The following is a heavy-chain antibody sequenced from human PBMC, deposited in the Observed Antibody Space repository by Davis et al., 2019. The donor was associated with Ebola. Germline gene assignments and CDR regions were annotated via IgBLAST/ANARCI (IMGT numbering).Heavy chain of an antibody. CDR3: ARDRGTIFGVVIIGYYYYGMDV. Sequence: AASVKVSCKASGGTFSSYAMHWVRQAPGQRLEWMGWINAGNGNTKYSQKFQGRVTITRDTSASTAYMELSSLRSEDTAVYYCARDRGTIFGVVIIGYYYYGMDVWGQGTTVTVSS. D-gene: IGHD3-3*01. CDR1: GGTFSSYA. V-gene: IGHV1-3*01. CDR2: INAGNGNT. J-gene: IGHJ6*02.